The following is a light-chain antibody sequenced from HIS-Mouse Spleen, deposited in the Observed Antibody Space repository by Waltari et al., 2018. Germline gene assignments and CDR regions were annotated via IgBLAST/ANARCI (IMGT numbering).Light chain of an antibody. CDR2: DLS. CDR1: SSDVGGYNY. Sequence: QSALTHPASVSGSPGQSITISFTGTSSDVGGYNYVPWYQQHPGKAPKLMIHDLSNRPSVVSNRFSGSKSCNTAALHISRLQAEDEADYYCSSYTSSSTEVFGGGTKLTVL. J-gene: IGLJ2*01. CDR3: SSYTSSSTEV. V-gene: IGLV2-14*03.